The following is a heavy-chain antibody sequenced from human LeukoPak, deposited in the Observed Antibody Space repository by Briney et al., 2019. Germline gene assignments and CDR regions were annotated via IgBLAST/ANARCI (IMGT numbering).Heavy chain of an antibody. J-gene: IGHJ5*02. CDR2: INPNSGGT. CDR1: GYTFTGYY. CDR3: ARCIGLGGYGNWFDP. D-gene: IGHD5-12*01. Sequence: GASVKVSCKASGYTFTGYYMHWVRQAPGQGLEWMGWINPNSGGTNYAQKFQGRVTMTRDTSISTAYMELSRLRSDDTAVYYCARCIGLGGYGNWFDPWGQGTLVTVSS. V-gene: IGHV1-2*02.